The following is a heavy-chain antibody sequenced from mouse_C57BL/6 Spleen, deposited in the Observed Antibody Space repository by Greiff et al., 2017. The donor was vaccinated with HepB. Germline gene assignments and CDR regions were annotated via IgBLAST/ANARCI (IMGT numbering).Heavy chain of an antibody. J-gene: IGHJ4*01. CDR2: IWSGGST. CDR1: GFSLTSYG. V-gene: IGHV2-2*01. CDR3: ARNWDYGSSYAMDY. D-gene: IGHD1-1*01. Sequence: VQLVESGPGLVQPSQSLSITCTVSGFSLTSYGVHWVRQSPGKGLEWLGVIWSGGSTDYNAAFISRLSISKDNSKSQVFFKMNSLQADDTAIYYCARNWDYGSSYAMDYWGQGTSVTVSS.